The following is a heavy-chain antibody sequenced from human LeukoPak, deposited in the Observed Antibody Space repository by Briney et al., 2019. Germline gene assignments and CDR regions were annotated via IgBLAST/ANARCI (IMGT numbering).Heavy chain of an antibody. CDR2: ISGSGGST. Sequence: GGSLRLSCVASGFTFSSYGMSWVLQAPGKGLEWVSAISGSGGSTYYADSVKGRFTISRDNSKNTLYLQMNSLRAEDTAVYYCAKSGNRLFDYWGQGTLVTVSS. CDR1: GFTFSSYG. J-gene: IGHJ4*02. V-gene: IGHV3-23*01. D-gene: IGHD3-10*01. CDR3: AKSGNRLFDY.